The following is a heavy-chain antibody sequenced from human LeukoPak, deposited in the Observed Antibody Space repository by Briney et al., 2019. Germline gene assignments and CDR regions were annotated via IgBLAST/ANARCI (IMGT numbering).Heavy chain of an antibody. D-gene: IGHD5-24*01. V-gene: IGHV4-39*01. CDR2: IYYSGST. J-gene: IGHJ4*02. CDR3: ASRRDGYTTDY. CDR1: GDSISSSSYY. Sequence: SETLSLTCTVSGDSISSSSYYWGWIRQPPGKGLEWIGSIYYSGSTYYNPSLKSRVTISVDTSKNQFSLKLSSVTAADTAVYYCASRRDGYTTDYWGQGTLVTVSS.